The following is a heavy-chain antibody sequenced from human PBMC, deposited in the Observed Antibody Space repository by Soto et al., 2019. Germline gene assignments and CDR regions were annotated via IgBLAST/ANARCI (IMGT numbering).Heavy chain of an antibody. J-gene: IGHJ4*02. Sequence: QVQLQESGPGLVKPSETLSLTCTVSGGSISSYYWSWIRQPPGKGLEWIGYIYYSGSTDYDPSLKSRVTISVDTSKHQFSLQLSSVTAADTAVYYCARRWGTYFDFWGQGTLVTVSS. CDR3: ARRWGTYFDF. V-gene: IGHV4-59*01. CDR1: GGSISSYY. D-gene: IGHD7-27*01. CDR2: IYYSGST.